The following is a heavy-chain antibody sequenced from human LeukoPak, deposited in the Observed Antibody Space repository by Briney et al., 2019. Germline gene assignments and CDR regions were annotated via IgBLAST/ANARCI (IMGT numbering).Heavy chain of an antibody. CDR3: ARMSSTQASEDYYGMDV. D-gene: IGHD6-13*01. V-gene: IGHV5-51*01. Sequence: GESLKISCKGSGYSFTSYWIGWVRQMPGKGLEWMGIIYPGDSDTRYSPSFQGQVTISADKYISTAYLQWSSLKASDTAMYYCARMSSTQASEDYYGMDVWGQGTTVTVSS. CDR2: IYPGDSDT. J-gene: IGHJ6*02. CDR1: GYSFTSYW.